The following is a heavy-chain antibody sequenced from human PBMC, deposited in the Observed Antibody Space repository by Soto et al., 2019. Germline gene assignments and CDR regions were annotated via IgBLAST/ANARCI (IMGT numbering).Heavy chain of an antibody. CDR3: ARRDYYDSSGYQLEAFDI. J-gene: IGHJ3*02. Sequence: PGESLKISCKGSGYSFTSYWISWVRQMPGKGLEWMGRIDPSDSYTNYRPSFQGHVTISADKSISTAYLQWSSLKASDTAMYYCARRDYYDSSGYQLEAFDIWGQGTMVTVSS. D-gene: IGHD3-22*01. CDR1: GYSFTSYW. V-gene: IGHV5-10-1*01. CDR2: IDPSDSYT.